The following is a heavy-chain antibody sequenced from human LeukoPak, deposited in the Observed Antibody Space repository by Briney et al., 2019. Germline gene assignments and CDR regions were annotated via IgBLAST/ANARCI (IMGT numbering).Heavy chain of an antibody. V-gene: IGHV4-4*07. CDR3: ARDPSSNYGSGNLFDY. Sequence: SETLSLTCTVSGGSISSYYWSWIRQPAGKGLEWIGRIYTSGSTNYNPSLKSRVTMSVDTSKNQFSLKLSSVTAEDTAVYYCARDPSSNYGSGNLFDYWGQGTLVTVSS. J-gene: IGHJ4*02. CDR2: IYTSGST. CDR1: GGSISSYY. D-gene: IGHD3-10*01.